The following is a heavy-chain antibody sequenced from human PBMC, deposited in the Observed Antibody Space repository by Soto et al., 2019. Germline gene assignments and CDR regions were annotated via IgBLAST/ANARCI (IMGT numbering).Heavy chain of an antibody. CDR1: GGSISSGGYS. D-gene: IGHD5-12*01. CDR2: IYHSGST. V-gene: IGHV4-30-2*01. Sequence: QLQLQESGSGLVKPSQTLSLTCAVSGGSISSGGYSWSWIRQPPGKGLEWIGYIYHSGSTYYNPSLESRVTRSVDRSKTQFSLKLSSVPAADTAVYYCAAGGGLPRYYWGQGTLVTVSS. J-gene: IGHJ4*02. CDR3: AAGGGLPRYY.